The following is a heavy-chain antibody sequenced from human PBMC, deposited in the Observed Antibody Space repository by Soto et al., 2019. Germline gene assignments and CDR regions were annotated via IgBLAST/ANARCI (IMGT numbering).Heavy chain of an antibody. CDR3: ARDRRGYSYGSWFDP. D-gene: IGHD5-18*01. CDR2: ISYDGSNK. V-gene: IGHV3-30-3*01. CDR1: GFTFSSYA. Sequence: QVQLVESGGGVVQPGRSLRLSCAASGFTFSSYAMHWVRQAPGKGLEWVAVISYDGSNKYYADSVKGRFTICRDNSKNTLYLQMNSLRAEDTAVYYCARDRRGYSYGSWFDPWGQGTLVTVSS. J-gene: IGHJ5*02.